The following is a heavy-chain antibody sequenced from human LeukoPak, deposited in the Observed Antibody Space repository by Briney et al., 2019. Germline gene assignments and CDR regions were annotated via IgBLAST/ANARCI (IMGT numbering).Heavy chain of an antibody. CDR1: GFTFDDYA. CDR3: ARGGPYSSSSWDY. J-gene: IGHJ4*02. V-gene: IGHV3-9*01. D-gene: IGHD6-13*01. Sequence: PGGSLRLSCAASGFTFDDYAMHWVRQAPGKGLEWVSGISWNSGSIGYADSVKGRFTISRDNAKNSLYLQMNSLRAEDTAVYYCARGGPYSSSSWDYWGQGTLVTVSS. CDR2: ISWNSGSI.